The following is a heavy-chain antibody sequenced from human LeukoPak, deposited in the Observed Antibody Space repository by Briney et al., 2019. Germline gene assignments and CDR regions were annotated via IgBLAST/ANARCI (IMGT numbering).Heavy chain of an antibody. Sequence: SETLSLTCTVSGGSISSGDYYWSWIRQPPGKGLEWIGYIYYSGSTYYNPSLKSRVTISVDTSKNQFSLKLSSVTAADTAVYYCARVWGGYCSGGSCYSIDYWGQGTLVTVSS. CDR2: IYYSGST. V-gene: IGHV4-30-4*02. D-gene: IGHD2-15*01. CDR1: GGSISSGDYY. J-gene: IGHJ4*02. CDR3: ARVWGGYCSGGSCYSIDY.